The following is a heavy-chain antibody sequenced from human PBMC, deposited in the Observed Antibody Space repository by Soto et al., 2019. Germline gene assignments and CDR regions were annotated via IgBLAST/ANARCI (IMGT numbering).Heavy chain of an antibody. CDR2: ISHDGINK. CDR3: GRCTSTSCHLGSDY. V-gene: IGHV3-30-3*01. J-gene: IGHJ4*02. Sequence: PGGSLRLSCAASGFTFSSYAMNWVRQAPVKVLEWVALISHDGINKYYADSVRGRFTISRDSSTNTLYLQMNSLRAADTAVYYCGRCTSTSCHLGSDYWGQGTLVTVSS. CDR1: GFTFSSYA. D-gene: IGHD2-2*01.